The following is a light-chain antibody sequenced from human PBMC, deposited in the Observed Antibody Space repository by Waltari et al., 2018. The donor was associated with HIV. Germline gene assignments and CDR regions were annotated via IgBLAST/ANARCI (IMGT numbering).Light chain of an antibody. CDR2: DVS. V-gene: IGLV2-14*01. CDR3: SSYTRSSTL. CDR1: TSAVGGKNY. Sequence: QSALTQPASVSGSPGQSITISCTGTTSAVGGKNYVSWYQKHPCKAPKLLIYDVSNRPSGVANRFSGSNSGNTASLTISVLQAEDEADYYCSSYTRSSTLFGGGTKLTVL. J-gene: IGLJ2*01.